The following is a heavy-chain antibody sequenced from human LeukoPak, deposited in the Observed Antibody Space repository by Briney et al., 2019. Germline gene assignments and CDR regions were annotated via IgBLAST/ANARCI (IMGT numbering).Heavy chain of an antibody. Sequence: GGSLRLSCAASGFTFSSFWMNWVRQAPGKGLEWVATVNKGGNEKCYADSVKGRFNISRDNTNNSLYLQLNSLRVENPADYYCARDAGFTYGYGEPYFDYWGQGALVTISS. D-gene: IGHD5-18*01. V-gene: IGHV3-7*01. CDR2: VNKGGNEK. CDR1: GFTFSSFW. CDR3: ARDAGFTYGYGEPYFDY. J-gene: IGHJ4*02.